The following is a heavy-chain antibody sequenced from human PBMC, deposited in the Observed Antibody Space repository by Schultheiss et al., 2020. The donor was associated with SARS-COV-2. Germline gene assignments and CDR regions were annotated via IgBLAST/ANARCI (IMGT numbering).Heavy chain of an antibody. V-gene: IGHV3-73*01. Sequence: GGSLRLSCAASGFTFSGSAMHWVRQASGKGLEWVGRIRSKANSYATAYAASVKGRFTISRDDSKNTAYLQMNSLKTEDTAVYYCTRSVRYFDWFKENAFDIWGQGTMVTVSS. CDR2: IRSKANSYAT. J-gene: IGHJ3*02. CDR3: TRSVRYFDWFKENAFDI. D-gene: IGHD3-9*01. CDR1: GFTFSGSA.